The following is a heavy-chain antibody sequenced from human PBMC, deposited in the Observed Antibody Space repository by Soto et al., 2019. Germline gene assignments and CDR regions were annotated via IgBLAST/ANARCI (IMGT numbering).Heavy chain of an antibody. J-gene: IGHJ4*02. D-gene: IGHD5-18*01. CDR2: IYSGGST. V-gene: IGHV3-53*01. CDR3: ARARIQLWAPLDY. CDR1: GFTVSSNY. Sequence: HPGGSLRLSCAASGFTVSSNYMSWVRQAPGKGLEWVSVIYSGGSTYYADSVKGRFTISRDNSKNTLYLQMNSLRAEDTAVYYCARARIQLWAPLDYRGQGTLVTVSS.